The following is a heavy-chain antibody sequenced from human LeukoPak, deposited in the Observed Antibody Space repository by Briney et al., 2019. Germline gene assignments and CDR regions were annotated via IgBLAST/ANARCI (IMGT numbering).Heavy chain of an antibody. V-gene: IGHV1-2*02. CDR3: ARVGVVVPAAIRSDYYYMDV. Sequence: ASVKVSCKASGYTFTGYYMHWVRQAPGQGLEWMGWINPNSGGTNYAQKFQGRVTMTRDTSISTAYMELSRLRSDDTAVYYCARVGVVVPAAIRSDYYYMDVWGKGTTATVSS. CDR2: INPNSGGT. J-gene: IGHJ6*03. D-gene: IGHD2-2*02. CDR1: GYTFTGYY.